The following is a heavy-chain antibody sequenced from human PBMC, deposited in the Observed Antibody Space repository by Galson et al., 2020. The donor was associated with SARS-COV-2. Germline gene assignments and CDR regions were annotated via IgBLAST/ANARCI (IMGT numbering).Heavy chain of an antibody. CDR1: GGSISSSNW. V-gene: IGHV4-4*02. CDR3: ARGYSSSWFHYNWFDP. CDR2: IYHSGST. Sequence: SQTLSLTCAVSGGSISSSNWWSWVRQPPGKGLEWIGEIYHSGSTNYNPSLKSRVTISVDKSKNQFSLKLSSVTAADTAVHYCARGYSSSWFHYNWFDPWGQGTLVTVSS. J-gene: IGHJ5*02. D-gene: IGHD6-13*01.